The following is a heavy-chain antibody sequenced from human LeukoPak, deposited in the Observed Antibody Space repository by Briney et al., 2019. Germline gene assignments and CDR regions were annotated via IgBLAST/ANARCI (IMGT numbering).Heavy chain of an antibody. Sequence: RASVKVSCKASGYTFTGYYMHWVRQAPGQGLEWMGWINPNSGGTNYAQKFQGRVTMTRDTSISTAYMELSRLRSDDTAVYYCARDSRLIAAAGSTFDYWGQGTLVTVSS. CDR3: ARDSRLIAAAGSTFDY. CDR2: INPNSGGT. CDR1: GYTFTGYY. D-gene: IGHD6-13*01. J-gene: IGHJ4*02. V-gene: IGHV1-2*02.